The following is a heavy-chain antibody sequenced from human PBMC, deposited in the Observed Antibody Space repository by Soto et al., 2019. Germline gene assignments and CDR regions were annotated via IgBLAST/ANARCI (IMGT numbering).Heavy chain of an antibody. Sequence: QVQLQQSGPGLVKPSQTLSLTCAISGDSVSSNSAAWNWIRQSPSRGLEWLGKTYYRSQWYSDYAVAVKGRLTITPDTSKNQFSLQLNSVTPEDTALYYCAREEILVAYNWFDPWGQGTLVTVSS. D-gene: IGHD1-26*01. V-gene: IGHV6-1*01. CDR1: GDSVSSNSAA. J-gene: IGHJ5*02. CDR2: TYYRSQWYS. CDR3: AREEILVAYNWFDP.